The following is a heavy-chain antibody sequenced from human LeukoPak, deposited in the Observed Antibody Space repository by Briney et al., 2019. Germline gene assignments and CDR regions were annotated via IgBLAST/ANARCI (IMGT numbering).Heavy chain of an antibody. CDR3: ARVSGVEQQLEVVDY. Sequence: ASVKVSCKASGYTFTSYGISRVRQAPGQGLEWMGWISAYNGNTKYAQKLQGKVTMTTDTSTSTAYMELSSLRSDDTAVYYCARVSGVEQQLEVVDYWGQGTLVTVSS. D-gene: IGHD6-13*01. CDR2: ISAYNGNT. V-gene: IGHV1-18*01. J-gene: IGHJ4*02. CDR1: GYTFTSYG.